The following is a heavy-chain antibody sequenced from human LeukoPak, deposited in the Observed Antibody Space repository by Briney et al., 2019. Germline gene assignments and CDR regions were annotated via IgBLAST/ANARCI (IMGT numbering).Heavy chain of an antibody. Sequence: SETLSLTWTVSGGSISSYYWSWIRQPPGKGLEWIGYIYYSGSTNYNPSLKSRVTISVDTSKNQFSLKLSSVTAADTAVYYCARDRGNSVDYWGQGTLVTVSS. V-gene: IGHV4-59*01. J-gene: IGHJ4*02. CDR2: IYYSGST. CDR3: ARDRGNSVDY. D-gene: IGHD4-23*01. CDR1: GGSISSYY.